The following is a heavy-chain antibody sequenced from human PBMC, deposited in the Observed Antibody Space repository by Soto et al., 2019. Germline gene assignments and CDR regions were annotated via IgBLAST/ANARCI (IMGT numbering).Heavy chain of an antibody. CDR3: ARDPYSSSATSAEYFQH. CDR2: ISSSSSYI. CDR1: GFTFSSYS. J-gene: IGHJ1*01. V-gene: IGHV3-21*01. D-gene: IGHD6-13*01. Sequence: GGSLRLSCAASGFTFSSYSMNWVRQAPGKGLEWVSSISSSSSYIYYADSVKGRFTISRDNAKNSLYLQMNSLRAEDTAVYYCARDPYSSSATSAEYFQHWGQGTLVTVSS.